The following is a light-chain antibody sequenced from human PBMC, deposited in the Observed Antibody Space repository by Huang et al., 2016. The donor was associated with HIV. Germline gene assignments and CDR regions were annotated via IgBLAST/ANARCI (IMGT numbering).Light chain of an antibody. J-gene: IGKJ2*03. V-gene: IGKV3-15*01. CDR1: QSISSN. Sequence: EIVMTQSPATLSVSPGERVTLSCRASQSISSNLAWYQQKPGQAPRRLIYGSSTGVTGIPARFSGSGSGTEFTLTISSLQSEDFAVYYCQKYNNWPRSFGPGTKLEIK. CDR2: GSS. CDR3: QKYNNWPRS.